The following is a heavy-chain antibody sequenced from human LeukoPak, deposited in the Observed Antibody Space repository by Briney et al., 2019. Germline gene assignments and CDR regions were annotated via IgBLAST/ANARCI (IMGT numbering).Heavy chain of an antibody. CDR2: ISVYNGNT. J-gene: IGHJ6*04. V-gene: IGHV1-18*04. CDR3: ARDGDCTTTSSYSLYDYYGMDV. CDR1: GYTFTNYG. Sequence: ASVKVSCKASGYTFTNYGISWVRQAPGQGLEWMGWISVYNGNTNYAQKLLGRVTMTTDTSTSTAYMELRSLRSDDTAVYYCARDGDCTTTSSYSLYDYYGMDVWGKGTTVTVSS. D-gene: IGHD2-2*01.